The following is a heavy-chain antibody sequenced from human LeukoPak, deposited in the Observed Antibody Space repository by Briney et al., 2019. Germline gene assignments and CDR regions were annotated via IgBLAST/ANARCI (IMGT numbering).Heavy chain of an antibody. D-gene: IGHD1-14*01. V-gene: IGHV3-74*01. CDR2: ISSDRSNT. CDR3: ASYRRD. CDR1: GFTFSNSY. Sequence: QPGESLRLSCSASGFTFSNSYMYWVRQAPGKGLVWVSRISSDRSNTIYADSVKGRFTISRDNTKSTLYLQMNGLRAEDTAVYFCASYRRDWGQGTLVTVSS. J-gene: IGHJ4*02.